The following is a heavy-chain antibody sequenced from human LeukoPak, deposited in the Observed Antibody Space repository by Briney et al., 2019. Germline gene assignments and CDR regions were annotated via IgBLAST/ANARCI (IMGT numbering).Heavy chain of an antibody. V-gene: IGHV3-33*06. CDR2: VWSDGSNR. CDR1: GFTFNTYG. Sequence: GGSLRLSCAASGFTFNTYGMHWVRQAPGKGLEWIAVVWSDGSNRFYADSVEGRFTLSRHNSKNTLYLQMNSLRAEATAVYYCAKSNTESQTTVGNWGQGTLVSVSS. CDR3: AKSNTESQTTVGN. D-gene: IGHD1-14*01. J-gene: IGHJ4*02.